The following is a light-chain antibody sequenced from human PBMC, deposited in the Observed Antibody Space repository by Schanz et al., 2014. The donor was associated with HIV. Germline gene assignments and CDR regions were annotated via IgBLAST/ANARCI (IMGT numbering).Light chain of an antibody. CDR3: QQYSDYPWT. Sequence: DIQMTQSPSTVSASVGDTITITCRASQSISSWLAWYQQKPAKAPKLLSSKASSVESGVPARFSGSWSGTGFTLFIASLQPDDFATYNWQQYSDYPWTFGHGT. CDR1: QSISSW. J-gene: IGKJ1*01. V-gene: IGKV1-5*03. CDR2: KAS.